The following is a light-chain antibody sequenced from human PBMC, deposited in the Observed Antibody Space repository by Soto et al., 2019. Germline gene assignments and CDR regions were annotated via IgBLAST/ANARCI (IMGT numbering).Light chain of an antibody. V-gene: IGKV3-20*01. Sequence: EVVLTQSPGTLSLSPGETATLFCRASQSVNSDYLVWYQQKPGRTPRLFIYSASARVGGVPDRFSGSGSGTDFTLTINRLEPEDFAVYFCQYYGGDGTFGQGTKVEIK. CDR3: QYYGGDGT. J-gene: IGKJ1*01. CDR2: SAS. CDR1: QSVNSDY.